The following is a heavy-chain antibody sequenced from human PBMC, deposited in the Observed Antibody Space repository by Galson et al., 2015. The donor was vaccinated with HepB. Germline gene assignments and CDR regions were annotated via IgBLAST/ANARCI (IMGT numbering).Heavy chain of an antibody. CDR2: VNPNSGAT. J-gene: IGHJ4*02. CDR3: ARGPRGTGSYYGPDRFDS. V-gene: IGHV1-2*06. Sequence: SVKVSCKASGYTFTGYYIHWVRQAPGQGLEWMGRVNPNSGATDYAQKFQGRVTMTRDTSISTAYMELSRLRSDDTAMYYCARGPRGTGSYYGPDRFDSWGQGALVTVS. D-gene: IGHD1-26*01. CDR1: GYTFTGYY.